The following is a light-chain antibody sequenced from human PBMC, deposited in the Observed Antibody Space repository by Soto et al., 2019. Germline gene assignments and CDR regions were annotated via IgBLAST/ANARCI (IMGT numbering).Light chain of an antibody. Sequence: DILMTQSRSSLSASVGDRVTITCRASQRISTYLNWYQQKPGKAPNLLIWDASTLPSGVPSRFSGSVYGTDFTLSISALQVEDPGTYYCQPTYTAPRTFGQGTNVYI. CDR2: DAS. CDR1: QRISTY. J-gene: IGKJ1*01. CDR3: QPTYTAPRT. V-gene: IGKV1-39*01.